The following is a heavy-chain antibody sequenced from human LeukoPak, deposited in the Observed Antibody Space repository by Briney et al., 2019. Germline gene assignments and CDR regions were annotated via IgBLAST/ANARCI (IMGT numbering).Heavy chain of an antibody. CDR1: GFAFSSYG. Sequence: GGSLRLSCAASGFAFSSYGIHWVRQAPGKGLEWVAVISYDGSNKFYADSVKGRFTISRDNSKNTLYLQMNSLRVEDTAVYCCANGKSKAVAEFDYWGQGTLVTVSS. D-gene: IGHD6-19*01. CDR2: ISYDGSNK. J-gene: IGHJ4*02. CDR3: ANGKSKAVAEFDY. V-gene: IGHV3-30*18.